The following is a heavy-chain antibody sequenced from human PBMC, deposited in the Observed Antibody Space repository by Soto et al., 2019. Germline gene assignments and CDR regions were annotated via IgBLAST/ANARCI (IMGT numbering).Heavy chain of an antibody. CDR2: IIPILGIA. Sequence: HAPGQGLEWMGRIIPILGIANYAQKFQGRVTITADKSTSTAYMELSSLRSEDTAVYYCASGSSSSYYMDVWGKGTTVTVSS. J-gene: IGHJ6*03. V-gene: IGHV1-69*02. CDR3: ASGSSSSYYMDV. D-gene: IGHD6-6*01.